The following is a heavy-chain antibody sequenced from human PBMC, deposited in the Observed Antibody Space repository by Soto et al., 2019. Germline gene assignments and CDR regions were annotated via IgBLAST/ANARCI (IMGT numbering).Heavy chain of an antibody. J-gene: IGHJ4*02. CDR2: INPNSGNI. CDR3: ARGRASGSYYLLDY. V-gene: IGHV1-8*01. D-gene: IGHD3-10*01. Sequence: GGSVKVSCKASGNTFTIYDINGVVQASGHGLEWMGWINPNSGNIGYAQKFQGRVTMTRDTAIRTAYMEVSRLRSDDTAVYYCARGRASGSYYLLDYWGQGTLVTVSS. CDR1: GNTFTIYD.